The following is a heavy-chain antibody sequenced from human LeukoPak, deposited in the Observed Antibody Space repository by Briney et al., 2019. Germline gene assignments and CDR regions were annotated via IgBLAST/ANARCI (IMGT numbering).Heavy chain of an antibody. V-gene: IGHV3-23*01. Sequence: GGSLRLSCAASEFTFSNYAMSWVRQAPGKGLEWVPTISGRDVTYYAVSVKGRFTISRDDSKNTLSLQMNSLRAEDTAVYYCARGGMPVAGTPFDYWGQGTLVTVSS. CDR2: ISGRDVT. CDR3: ARGGMPVAGTPFDY. D-gene: IGHD6-19*01. CDR1: EFTFSNYA. J-gene: IGHJ4*02.